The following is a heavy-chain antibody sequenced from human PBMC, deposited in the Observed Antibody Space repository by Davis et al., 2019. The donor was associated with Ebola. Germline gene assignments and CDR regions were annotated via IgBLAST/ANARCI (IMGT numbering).Heavy chain of an antibody. Sequence: GGSLRLSCAASGFTFSSYAMSWVRQAPGKGLEWVSGISGSGGSTYYADSVKGRFTISRDNSKNTLYLQMNSLRAEDTAVYYCARDIVVVPAAIVYYGMDVWGQGTTVTVSS. CDR1: GFTFSSYA. J-gene: IGHJ6*02. CDR3: ARDIVVVPAAIVYYGMDV. D-gene: IGHD2-2*01. CDR2: ISGSGGST. V-gene: IGHV3-23*01.